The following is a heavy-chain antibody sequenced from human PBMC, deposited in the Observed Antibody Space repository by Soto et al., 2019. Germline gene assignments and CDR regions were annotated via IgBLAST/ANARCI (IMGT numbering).Heavy chain of an antibody. D-gene: IGHD2-2*01. CDR1: GFTFSSYG. CDR3: ARDNSRYCISTSCYLYY. J-gene: IGHJ4*02. CDR2: IWYDGSNK. Sequence: QVQLVESGGGVVQPGRSLRLSCAASGFTFSSYGMHWVRQAPGKGLEWVAVIWYDGSNKYYADSVKGRFTISRDNSKNTLYRQMNSLRAEDTAVYYCARDNSRYCISTSCYLYYWGQGTLVTVSS. V-gene: IGHV3-33*01.